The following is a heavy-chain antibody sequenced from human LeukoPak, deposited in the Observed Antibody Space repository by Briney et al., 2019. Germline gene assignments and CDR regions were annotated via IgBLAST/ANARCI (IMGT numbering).Heavy chain of an antibody. CDR3: AKSRRAYCSGGSCFGLWDY. D-gene: IGHD2-15*01. V-gene: IGHV3-74*03. CDR2: INSDESST. Sequence: GGSLTLSCAASGFTFSTFWMHWVRHAPGKGLVCVSRINSDESSTTYADSVKCRFTISRDNAKNTLYLQMNSLRAEDTAVYYCAKSRRAYCSGGSCFGLWDYWGQGTLVTVSS. CDR1: GFTFSTFW. J-gene: IGHJ4*02.